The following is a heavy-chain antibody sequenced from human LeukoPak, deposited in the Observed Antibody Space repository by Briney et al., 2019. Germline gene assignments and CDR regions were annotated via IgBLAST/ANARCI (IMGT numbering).Heavy chain of an antibody. D-gene: IGHD2-21*01. CDR2: ISAYNGNT. J-gene: IGHJ3*02. Sequence: ASVKVSCKASGYTFTSYGISWVRQGPGHGLGRMGWISAYNGNTNYAQKLQGRVTMTTDTSTSTAYMELRSLRSDDTAVYYCAKLIARPPNAFDIWGQGTMVTVSS. V-gene: IGHV1-18*01. CDR1: GYTFTSYG. CDR3: AKLIARPPNAFDI.